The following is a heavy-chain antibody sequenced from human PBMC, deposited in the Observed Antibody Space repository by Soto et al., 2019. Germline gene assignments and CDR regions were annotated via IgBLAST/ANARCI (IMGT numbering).Heavy chain of an antibody. D-gene: IGHD4-17*01. J-gene: IGHJ4*02. Sequence: QITLKESGPPLVKPTQTLTLTCTFSGFSLSTSGVGVGWIRQPPGKALEWLALIYWDDDKRYSPSLKSRLTITTHTSKQQVVLTMTNMDPLDTATYYCAHLNTTGKYYWGQGTLVTVSS. CDR3: AHLNTTGKYY. V-gene: IGHV2-5*02. CDR2: IYWDDDK. CDR1: GFSLSTSGVG.